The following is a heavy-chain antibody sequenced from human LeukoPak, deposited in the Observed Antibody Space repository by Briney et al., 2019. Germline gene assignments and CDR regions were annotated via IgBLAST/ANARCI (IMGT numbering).Heavy chain of an antibody. CDR2: ISSRRSTI. Sequence: GGSLRLSYAASGFTFSSYSMNLVRQAPGKGLELVSYISSRRSTIYYADSVKARFTISRDNAKNSLYLQMNSLRAEDTAVYYCARLFSPPGRFITYWGQGTLVTVSS. D-gene: IGHD3-16*01. CDR1: GFTFSSYS. CDR3: ARLFSPPGRFITY. V-gene: IGHV3-48*01. J-gene: IGHJ4*02.